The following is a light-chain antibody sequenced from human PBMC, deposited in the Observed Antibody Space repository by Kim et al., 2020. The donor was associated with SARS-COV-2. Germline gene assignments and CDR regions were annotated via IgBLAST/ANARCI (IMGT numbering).Light chain of an antibody. V-gene: IGKV1-5*01. J-gene: IGKJ1*01. CDR1: KSINIW. CDR3: QEYKSNAWT. Sequence: GDRVTITCRASKSINIWLAWYQQKPGKAPNLLIYDASNLETGVPSRFSGSGSGTEFTLTISSLQPDDFATYYCQEYKSNAWTFGQGTKVEIK. CDR2: DAS.